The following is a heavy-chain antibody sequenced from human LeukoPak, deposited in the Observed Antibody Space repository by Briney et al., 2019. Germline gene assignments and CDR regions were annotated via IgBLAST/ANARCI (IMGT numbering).Heavy chain of an antibody. Sequence: GGSLRLSCSASGFTFSSYAMHWVRQAPGKGLEYVPAISSNGGSTYYADSVKGRFTISRDNSKNTLYLQMSSLRAEDTAVYYCVKDGDTYCSSTSCSNDAFDIWGQGTMVTVSS. CDR3: VKDGDTYCSSTSCSNDAFDI. D-gene: IGHD2-2*01. J-gene: IGHJ3*02. V-gene: IGHV3-64D*06. CDR1: GFTFSSYA. CDR2: ISSNGGST.